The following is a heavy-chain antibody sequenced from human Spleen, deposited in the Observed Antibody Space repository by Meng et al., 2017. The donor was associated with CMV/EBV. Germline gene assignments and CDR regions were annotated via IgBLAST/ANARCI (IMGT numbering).Heavy chain of an antibody. CDR2: LYYSGNT. J-gene: IGHJ5*02. CDR3: ARGSGNGWFDP. V-gene: IGHV4-61*01. D-gene: IGHD2-15*01. Sequence: SETLSLTCTVSGGSVTSDHSYWSWIRQSPGKGLEWIGHLYYSGNTNYNPSLKSPVTISVDTSKNQFSLKLSSVTAADTAVYYCARGSGNGWFDPWGQGTLVTVSS. CDR1: GGSVTSDHSY.